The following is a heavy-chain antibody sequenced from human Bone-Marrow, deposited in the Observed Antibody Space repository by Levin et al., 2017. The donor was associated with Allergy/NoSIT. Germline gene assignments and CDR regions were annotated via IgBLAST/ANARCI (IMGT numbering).Heavy chain of an antibody. Sequence: GESLKISCAASGFTFSSYAMSWVRQAPGKGLEWVSGITSNGGATYHGDSVKGRFTISRDQPKNMLFLQMNILRADDTAVYYCARETYGGPTVWGQGTLVTVSS. V-gene: IGHV3-23*01. J-gene: IGHJ1*01. CDR3: ARETYGGPTV. CDR2: ITSNGGAT. D-gene: IGHD4-23*01. CDR1: GFTFSSYA.